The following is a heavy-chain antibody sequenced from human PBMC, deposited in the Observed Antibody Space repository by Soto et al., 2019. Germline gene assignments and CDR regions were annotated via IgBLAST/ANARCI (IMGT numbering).Heavy chain of an antibody. CDR1: GFTFSSYW. Sequence: GGSLRLSCAASGFTFSSYWMSWVRQAPGKGLEWVANIKQDGSEKYYVDSVKGRFTISRDNAKNSLYLQMNSLRAEDTAVYYCAEGGRYYYGSGSDTSHDAFDIWGQGTMVTVSS. CDR2: IKQDGSEK. J-gene: IGHJ3*02. CDR3: AEGGRYYYGSGSDTSHDAFDI. V-gene: IGHV3-7*01. D-gene: IGHD3-10*01.